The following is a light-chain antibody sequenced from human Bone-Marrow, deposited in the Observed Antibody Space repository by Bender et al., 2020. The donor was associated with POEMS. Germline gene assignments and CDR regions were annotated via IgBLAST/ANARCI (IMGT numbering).Light chain of an antibody. CDR3: CSYAGSSTLV. J-gene: IGLJ3*02. CDR1: SSDVGGYNY. Sequence: QSALTQPASVSGSPGQSITVSCTGTSSDVGGYNYVSWYQQHPGKAPKLLIYGYNNRPSGVPDRFSGSKSGNTASLTISGLQAEDEADYYCCSYAGSSTLVFGGGTKLTVL. CDR2: GYN. V-gene: IGLV2-23*01.